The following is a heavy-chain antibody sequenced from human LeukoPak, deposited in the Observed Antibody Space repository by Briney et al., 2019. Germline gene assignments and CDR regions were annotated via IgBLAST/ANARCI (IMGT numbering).Heavy chain of an antibody. Sequence: GGSLRLSCAASGFTFSSYAMSWVRQAPGKGLEWVSAISGSGGSTYYADSVKGRFTISRDNSKNTLYLQMNSLRAEDTAVYYCAKAVDQSRGGYSHSYYYYGMDVWGQGTTVTVSS. CDR3: AKAVDQSRGGYSHSYYYYGMDV. D-gene: IGHD1-26*01. V-gene: IGHV3-23*01. J-gene: IGHJ6*02. CDR2: ISGSGGST. CDR1: GFTFSSYA.